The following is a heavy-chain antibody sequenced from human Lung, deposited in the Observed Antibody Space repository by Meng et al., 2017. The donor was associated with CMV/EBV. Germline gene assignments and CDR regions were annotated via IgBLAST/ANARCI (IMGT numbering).Heavy chain of an antibody. D-gene: IGHD2-15*01. CDR3: ARVYCSRGSCSFDY. Sequence: SCAASGFTFSSYSVNWVRQAPGEGLEWVSSISSNSKYIFYADSVKGRFTISRDNAKNALHLQMNSLRDEDTALYYCARVYCSRGSCSFDYWGQGTXVTVSS. CDR1: GFTFSSYS. V-gene: IGHV3-21*01. CDR2: ISSNSKYI. J-gene: IGHJ4*02.